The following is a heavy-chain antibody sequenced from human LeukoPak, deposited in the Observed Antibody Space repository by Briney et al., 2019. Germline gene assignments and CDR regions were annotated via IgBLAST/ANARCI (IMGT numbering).Heavy chain of an antibody. D-gene: IGHD6-19*01. CDR2: ISGSGATT. J-gene: IGHJ6*02. CDR1: GFTFSTYS. Sequence: GGSLRLSCAASGFTFSTYSMNWVRQAPGKGLEWVSAISGSGATTFYADSVKGRFTISRDNSKDTLYLQMNSLRAEDTAVYYCAKGQQWTYYYAMDVWGQGTTVTVSS. CDR3: AKGQQWTYYYAMDV. V-gene: IGHV3-23*01.